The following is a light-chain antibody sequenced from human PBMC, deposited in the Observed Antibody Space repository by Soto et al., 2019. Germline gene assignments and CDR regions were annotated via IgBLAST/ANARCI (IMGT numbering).Light chain of an antibody. V-gene: IGLV1-44*01. CDR2: SNN. Sequence: QAVVTQPPSASGTPGQRVTISCSGSSSNIGSNTVNWYQHLPGTAPKLLIYSNNQRPSGVPDRFSGSKSGTSASLAISGLQSEDEADYYCAAWDDSLNGAVFGGGTQLTVL. CDR3: AAWDDSLNGAV. CDR1: SSNIGSNT. J-gene: IGLJ7*01.